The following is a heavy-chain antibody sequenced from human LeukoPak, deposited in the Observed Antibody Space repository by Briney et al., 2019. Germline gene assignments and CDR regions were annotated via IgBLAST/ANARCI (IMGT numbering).Heavy chain of an antibody. Sequence: SETLSLTCTVSGGSISSHYWSWIRQPPGKGLEWMGYIYYSGSTNYNPSLKSRVTISVDTSKNQFSLKLSSVTAADTAVYYCARGPDSNYGPPFYWGQGTLVTVSS. J-gene: IGHJ4*02. CDR1: GGSISSHY. D-gene: IGHD4-11*01. CDR3: ARGPDSNYGPPFY. V-gene: IGHV4-59*11. CDR2: IYYSGST.